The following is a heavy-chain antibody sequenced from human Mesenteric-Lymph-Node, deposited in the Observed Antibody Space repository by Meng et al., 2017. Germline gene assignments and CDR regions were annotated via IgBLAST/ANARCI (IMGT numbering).Heavy chain of an antibody. CDR2: IYTSGST. D-gene: IGHD5-18*01. CDR3: ASGDTPDYFDY. J-gene: IGHJ4*02. CDR1: GASISSGSYY. Sequence: QLQESGPGLVKPSETLSLTCAVSGASISSGSYYWSWIRQPAGKGLEWIGRIYTSGSTNYNPSLKSRVTISVDTSKNQFSLKLSSVTAADTAVYYCASGDTPDYFDYWGQGTLVTVSS. V-gene: IGHV4-61*02.